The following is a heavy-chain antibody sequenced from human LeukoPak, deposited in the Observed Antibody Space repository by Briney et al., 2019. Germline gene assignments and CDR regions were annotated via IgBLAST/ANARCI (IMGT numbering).Heavy chain of an antibody. D-gene: IGHD3-22*01. J-gene: IGHJ4*02. V-gene: IGHV1-18*01. CDR2: ISAYNGNT. Sequence: ASVKVSCKASGYTFTSYGISWVRQAPGQGLEWMGWISAYNGNTNYAQKLQGRVTTTTDTSTSTAYMELRSLRSDDTAVYYCARDAPSYYYDSSGYYFELAYWGQGTLVTVSS. CDR3: ARDAPSYYYDSSGYYFELAY. CDR1: GYTFTSYG.